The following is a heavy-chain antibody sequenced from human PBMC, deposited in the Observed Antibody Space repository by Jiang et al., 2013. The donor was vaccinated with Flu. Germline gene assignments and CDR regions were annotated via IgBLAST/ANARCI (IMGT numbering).Heavy chain of an antibody. D-gene: IGHD3-3*01. CDR2: ISYDGSNK. Sequence: GKGLEWVAVISYDGSNKYYADSVKGRFTISRDNSKNTLXLQMNSLRAEDTAVYYCAKDPGRFLEWLLSGWGQGTLVTVSS. V-gene: IGHV3-30*18. CDR3: AKDPGRFLEWLLSG. J-gene: IGHJ4*02.